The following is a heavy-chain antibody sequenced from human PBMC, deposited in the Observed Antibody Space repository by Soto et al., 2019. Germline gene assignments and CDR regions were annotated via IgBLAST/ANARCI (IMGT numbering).Heavy chain of an antibody. CDR1: GFTFSNAW. J-gene: IGHJ4*02. CDR2: IKSKTDGGTT. Sequence: GGSLRLSCAASGFTFSNAWMSWVRQAPGKGLEWVGRIKSKTDGGTTDYAAPVKGRFTISRDDSKNTLYLQMNSLKTEDTAVYYCTTDPDIVGATTDYWGQGTLVTVSS. D-gene: IGHD1-26*01. CDR3: TTDPDIVGATTDY. V-gene: IGHV3-15*01.